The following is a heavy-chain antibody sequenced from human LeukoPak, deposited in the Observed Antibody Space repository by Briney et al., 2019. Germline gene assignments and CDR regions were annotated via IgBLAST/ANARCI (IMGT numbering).Heavy chain of an antibody. D-gene: IGHD6-13*01. CDR3: ARGGAYSSSPGSPDY. Sequence: ASVKVSCKASSYTFTSYGISWVRQAPGQGLEWMGWISAYNGNTNYAQKLQGRVTMTTDTSTSTAYMELSSLRSEDTAVYYCARGGAYSSSPGSPDYWGQGTLVTVSS. J-gene: IGHJ4*02. V-gene: IGHV1-18*01. CDR2: ISAYNGNT. CDR1: SYTFTSYG.